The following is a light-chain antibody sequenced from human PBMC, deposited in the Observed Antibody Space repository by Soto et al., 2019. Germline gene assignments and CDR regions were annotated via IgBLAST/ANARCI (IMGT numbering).Light chain of an antibody. CDR2: RNN. V-gene: IGLV1-47*01. J-gene: IGLJ2*01. CDR1: SSNIGSNY. CDR3: AAWDDSLRVV. Sequence: QAVVTQPPSASGTPGQRVTISCSGSSSNIGSNYVYWYQQLPGTAPKLLIYRNNQRPSGVPDRVSGAKSGPSASLAISGLRSEDEADYYCAAWDDSLRVVFGGGTKVTVL.